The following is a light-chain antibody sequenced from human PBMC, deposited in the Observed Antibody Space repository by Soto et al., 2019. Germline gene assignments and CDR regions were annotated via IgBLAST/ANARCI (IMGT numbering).Light chain of an antibody. V-gene: IGKV3-11*01. J-gene: IGKJ2*01. CDR3: QQRSTWPPT. Sequence: EVVLTQSPATLSLSPGERATLSCRASQSVRHYLAWYQRKPGQAPRLLIFDASNSATGIPARFSGSGSGTDFTLTISSLEPEDSAVYYCQQRSTWPPTFGQGNKLEIK. CDR2: DAS. CDR1: QSVRHY.